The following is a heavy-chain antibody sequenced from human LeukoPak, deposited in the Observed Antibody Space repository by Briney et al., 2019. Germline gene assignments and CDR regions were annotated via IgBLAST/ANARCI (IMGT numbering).Heavy chain of an antibody. D-gene: IGHD1-26*01. J-gene: IGHJ4*02. CDR2: INHSGST. CDR3: ARRFVGATRLDY. CDR1: GDSISTNNW. Sequence: SGTLSLTCAVSGDSISTNNWFSWVRQPPGKGLEWIGEINHSGSTNYNPSLKSRVTISVDTSKNQFSLKLSSVTAADTAVYYCARRFVGATRLDYWGQGTLVTVSS. V-gene: IGHV4-4*02.